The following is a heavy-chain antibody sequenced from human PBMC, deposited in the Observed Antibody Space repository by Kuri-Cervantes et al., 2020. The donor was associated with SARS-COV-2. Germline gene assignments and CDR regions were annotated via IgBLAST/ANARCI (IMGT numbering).Heavy chain of an antibody. CDR1: GGSISSYY. Sequence: SETLSLTCTVSGGSISSYYWSRIRQPPGKGLEWIGYIYYSGSTNYNPSLKSRVTISVDTSKNQFSLKLSSVTAADTAVYYRARARIFGVPGFAFDIWGQGTMVTVSS. V-gene: IGHV4-59*01. CDR3: ARARIFGVPGFAFDI. CDR2: IYYSGST. D-gene: IGHD3-3*01. J-gene: IGHJ3*02.